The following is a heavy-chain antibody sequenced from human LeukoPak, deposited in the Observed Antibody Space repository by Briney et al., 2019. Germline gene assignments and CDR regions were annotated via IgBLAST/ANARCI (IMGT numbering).Heavy chain of an antibody. CDR2: FDPEDGET. V-gene: IGHV1-24*01. D-gene: IGHD1-26*01. J-gene: IGHJ4*02. Sequence: ASAKVSCKVSGYTLTELSMHWVRQAPGKGLEWMGGFDPEDGETIYAQKFQGRVTMTEDTSTDTAYMGLGSLRSEDTAVYYCATDAQIVGATSPFGYWGQGTLVTVSS. CDR1: GYTLTELS. CDR3: ATDAQIVGATSPFGY.